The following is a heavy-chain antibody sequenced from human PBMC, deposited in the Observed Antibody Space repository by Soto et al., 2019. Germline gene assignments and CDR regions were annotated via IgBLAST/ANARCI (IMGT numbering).Heavy chain of an antibody. D-gene: IGHD5-18*01. J-gene: IGHJ6*02. V-gene: IGHV3-33*01. CDR3: ARAREVQLWFLGAKDV. CDR2: MWYDGSNE. Sequence: QMQLVESGGGVVQPGRSLRLSCVASGFTFSSYGMQWVRQAPGEGLEWVAVMWYDGSNENYADSVKGRFTISRDNSKNTLYLQMNSLRAEDTAVYYCARAREVQLWFLGAKDVWGQGTTVTVSS. CDR1: GFTFSSYG.